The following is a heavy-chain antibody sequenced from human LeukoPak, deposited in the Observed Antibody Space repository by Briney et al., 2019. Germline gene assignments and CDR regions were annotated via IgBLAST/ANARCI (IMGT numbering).Heavy chain of an antibody. CDR1: GFTFSSYE. Sequence: GGSLRLSCAASGFTFSSYEMNWVRQAPGKGLEWVSYISSSGSTIYYADSVKGRFTISRDNAKNSLYLQMNSLRAEDTAVYYCARCRDGYNSYWYFDLWGRGTLVTVSS. J-gene: IGHJ2*01. CDR2: ISSSGSTI. D-gene: IGHD5-24*01. V-gene: IGHV3-48*03. CDR3: ARCRDGYNSYWYFDL.